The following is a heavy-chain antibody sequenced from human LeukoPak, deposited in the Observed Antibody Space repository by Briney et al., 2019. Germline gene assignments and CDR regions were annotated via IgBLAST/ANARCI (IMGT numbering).Heavy chain of an antibody. CDR1: GDTFSSYA. CDR2: IIPIFGTA. D-gene: IGHD5-18*01. Sequence: GASVKVSCKASGDTFSSYAISWVRQAPGQGLEWMGGIIPIFGTANYAQKFQGRVTITADESTSTAYMELSSLRSEDTAVYYCARGDIQLWFFDYWGQGTLVTVSS. CDR3: ARGDIQLWFFDY. V-gene: IGHV1-69*13. J-gene: IGHJ4*02.